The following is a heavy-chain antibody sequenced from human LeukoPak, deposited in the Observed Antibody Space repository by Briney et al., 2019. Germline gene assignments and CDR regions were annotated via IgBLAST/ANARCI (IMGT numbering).Heavy chain of an antibody. V-gene: IGHV3-21*04. Sequence: PGGSLRLSCAASGFTFSTYTMNWVRQAPGKGLEWVSSISGSRTYIYYADSVKGRFTISRDNSKNMLYLQMNSLRAEDTAVYYCVKGRISEDGLDFWGQGTLVTVSS. CDR2: ISGSRTYI. D-gene: IGHD6-13*01. CDR3: VKGRISEDGLDF. CDR1: GFTFSTYT. J-gene: IGHJ4*02.